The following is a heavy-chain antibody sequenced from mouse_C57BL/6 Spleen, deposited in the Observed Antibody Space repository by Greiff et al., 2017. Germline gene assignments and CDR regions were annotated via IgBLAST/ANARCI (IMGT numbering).Heavy chain of an antibody. CDR2: ISSGSSTI. Sequence: EVHLVESGGGLVKPGGSLKLSCAASGFTFSDDGMHWVRQAPEKGLEWVAYISSGSSTIYYADTVKGRFTISRENAKNNLLLQMTSLRSEDTAMYYCARSGYYGSRDWYFGVCGTGTTVTVSS. J-gene: IGHJ1*03. D-gene: IGHD1-1*01. CDR1: GFTFSDDG. V-gene: IGHV5-17*01. CDR3: ARSGYYGSRDWYFGV.